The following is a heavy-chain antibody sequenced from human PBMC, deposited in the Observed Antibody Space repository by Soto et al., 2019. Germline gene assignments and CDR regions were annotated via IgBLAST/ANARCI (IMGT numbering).Heavy chain of an antibody. CDR1: GGSISSYY. CDR3: GRDSPLDSYYYGMDI. V-gene: IGHV4-59*01. J-gene: IGHJ6*02. D-gene: IGHD1-1*01. CDR2: IYYSGST. Sequence: SETLSLTCTVSGGSISSYYWSWIRQPPGKGLEWIGYIYYSGSTNYNPSLKSRVTISVDTSKNQFSLKLSSVTAADTAVYYCGRDSPLDSYYYGMDIWGQGTTVTVSS.